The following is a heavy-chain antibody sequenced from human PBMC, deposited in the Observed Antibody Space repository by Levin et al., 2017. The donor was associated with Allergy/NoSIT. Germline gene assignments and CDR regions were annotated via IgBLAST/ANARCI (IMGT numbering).Heavy chain of an antibody. CDR3: ARDQHSSGWNAADY. D-gene: IGHD6-19*01. V-gene: IGHV3-30*03. CDR1: AFPFNRYG. J-gene: IGHJ4*02. CDR2: ISSDGSNK. Sequence: HPGGSLRLSCAASAFPFNRYGLHWVRQAPGKGLEWLAVISSDGSNKNYADSVKGRFTISRDNSKNTLYLEMNRLRAEETAVYYCARDQHSSGWNAADYWGQGTLVTVSS.